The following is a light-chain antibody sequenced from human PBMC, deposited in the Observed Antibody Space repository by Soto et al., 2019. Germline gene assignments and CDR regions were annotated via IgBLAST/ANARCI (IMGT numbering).Light chain of an antibody. V-gene: IGKV3-11*01. CDR1: QSVSSY. CDR3: QQRSSWPLT. CDR2: DAS. Sequence: VLTQSPATLSLSPGERATLSCGASQSVSSYLAWYQQKPGQAPRLLIYDASNRATGIPARFSVSGSGTDFTLTISSLEPEDFAVYYCQQRSSWPLTFGGGTKVELK. J-gene: IGKJ4*01.